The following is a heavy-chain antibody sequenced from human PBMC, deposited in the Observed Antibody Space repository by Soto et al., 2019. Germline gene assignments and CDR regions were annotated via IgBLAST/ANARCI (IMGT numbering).Heavy chain of an antibody. Sequence: SVKVSCKASGGTFSSYAISWVRQAPGQGLEWMGGIIPIFGTANYAQKFQGRVTITADESTSTAYMELSSLRSEDTAVYYCARDRESLFYCSSTSCSPMDVWGQGNTVIVYS. J-gene: IGHJ6*02. CDR3: ARDRESLFYCSSTSCSPMDV. CDR1: GGTFSSYA. CDR2: IIPIFGTA. D-gene: IGHD2-2*01. V-gene: IGHV1-69*13.